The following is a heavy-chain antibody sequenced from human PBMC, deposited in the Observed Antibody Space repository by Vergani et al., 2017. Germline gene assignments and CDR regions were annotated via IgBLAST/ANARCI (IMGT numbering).Heavy chain of an antibody. CDR2: ISGSGGST. CDR3: AKHYDFWSGYYRTYYFDY. V-gene: IGHV3-23*01. J-gene: IGHJ4*02. Sequence: EVQLLESGGGLVQPGGSLRLSCAASGFTFSSYAMSWVRQAPGKGLEWVSAISGSGGSTYYADSVKGRFTISRDNSKNTLYLQMNSLRAEDTAVYYCAKHYDFWSGYYRTYYFDYGGQGTLVTVSS. CDR1: GFTFSSYA. D-gene: IGHD3-3*01.